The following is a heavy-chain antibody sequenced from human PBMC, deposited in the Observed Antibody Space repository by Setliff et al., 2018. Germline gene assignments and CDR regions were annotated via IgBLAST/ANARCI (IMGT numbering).Heavy chain of an antibody. CDR3: ARDRGYCSSTSCYDGFDP. V-gene: IGHV1-2*04. Sequence: ASVKVSCKASGYTFTDYYMHWVRQAPGQGLVWMGWINPNSGGTNYAQKFQGWVTMTRDTSISTAYMELSRLRSDDTAVYYCARDRGYCSSTSCYDGFDPWGQGTLVTVSS. J-gene: IGHJ5*02. CDR2: INPNSGGT. D-gene: IGHD2-2*01. CDR1: GYTFTDYY.